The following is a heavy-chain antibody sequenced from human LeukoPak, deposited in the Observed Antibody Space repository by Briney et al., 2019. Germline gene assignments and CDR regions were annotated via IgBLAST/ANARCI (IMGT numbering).Heavy chain of an antibody. CDR1: GFSFSTQG. D-gene: IGHD1-14*01. Sequence: GGSLRLSCEASGFSFSTQGMHWVRQPPGKGLEWVAVVKYDESEKYYGDSVKGRFTIFRDNSKSTLFLQMNSLTEDDTAIYYCAKDGGKTTLRNIFDAWGQGTLVTVSS. CDR3: AKDGGKTTLRNIFDA. V-gene: IGHV3-30*18. J-gene: IGHJ4*02. CDR2: VKYDESEK.